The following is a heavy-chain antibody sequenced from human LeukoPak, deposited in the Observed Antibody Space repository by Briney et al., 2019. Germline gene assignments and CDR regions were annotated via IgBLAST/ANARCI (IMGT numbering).Heavy chain of an antibody. D-gene: IGHD3-10*01. J-gene: IGHJ4*02. CDR3: AKDSGSYYTSDY. V-gene: IGHV3-30*02. CDR2: IRCDGSNK. CDR1: ASTFNNYD. Sequence: GGSLRLSCAASASTFNNYDMHWVRQAPGKGLEWVAFIRCDGSNKYYADFVEGRFTISRDNSKNTLYLLMNSLRAEDTAVYYCAKDSGSYYTSDYWGQGTLVTVSS.